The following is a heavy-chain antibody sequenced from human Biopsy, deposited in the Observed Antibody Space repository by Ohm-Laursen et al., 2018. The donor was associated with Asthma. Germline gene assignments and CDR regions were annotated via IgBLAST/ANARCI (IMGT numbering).Heavy chain of an antibody. D-gene: IGHD1-20*01. J-gene: IGHJ6*02. CDR2: ISYDGTNK. Sequence: SSLRLSCAASGFTFSDYDMHWVRQAPGKGLEWAAVISYDGTNKDYADSVKGRFTFSRDNSQNTLSLEMNSLRVEDTAVYYCARDLRSDNWNPWGMDVWGLGTTVTVAS. V-gene: IGHV3-30-3*01. CDR3: ARDLRSDNWNPWGMDV. CDR1: GFTFSDYD.